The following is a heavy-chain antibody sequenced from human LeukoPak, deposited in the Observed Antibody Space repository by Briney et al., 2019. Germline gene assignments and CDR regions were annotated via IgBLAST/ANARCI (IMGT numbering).Heavy chain of an antibody. J-gene: IGHJ4*02. CDR2: INHSGST. CDR1: GGSFSGYY. V-gene: IGHV4-34*01. D-gene: IGHD3-3*01. Sequence: SETLSLTCAVYGGSFSGYYWSWIRQPPGKGLEWIGEINHSGSTNYNPSLKSRVTISVDTSKNQFSLKLSSVTAADTAVYYCARGPLKGYDFWSGYYRRPYYFDYWGQGTLVTVSS. CDR3: ARGPLKGYDFWSGYYRRPYYFDY.